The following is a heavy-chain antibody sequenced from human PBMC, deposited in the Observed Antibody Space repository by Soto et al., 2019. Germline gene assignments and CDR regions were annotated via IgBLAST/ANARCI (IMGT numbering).Heavy chain of an antibody. D-gene: IGHD3-9*01. J-gene: IGHJ6*02. V-gene: IGHV1-8*01. CDR2: MNPNSGNT. CDR3: ARGGALLRYFDWLPYYYYSGMDV. Sequence: GASVKVSCKASGYTFTSYDINWVRQATGQGLEWMGWMNPNSGNTGYAQKFQGRVTMTRNTSISTAYMELSSLRSEDTAVYYCARGGALLRYFDWLPYYYYSGMDVWGQGTTVTVSS. CDR1: GYTFTSYD.